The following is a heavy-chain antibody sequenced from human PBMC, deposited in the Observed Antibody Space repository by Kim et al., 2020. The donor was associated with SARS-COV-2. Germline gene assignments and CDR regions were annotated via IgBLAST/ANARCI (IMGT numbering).Heavy chain of an antibody. CDR2: ISSSSSTI. CDR1: GFTFSSYS. Sequence: GGSLRLSCAASGFTFSSYSMNWVRQAPGKGLEWVSYISSSSSTIYYADSVKGRFTISRDNAKNSLYLQMNSLRDEDTAVYYCARESLTGYSSSRDYFDYWGQGTLVTVSS. V-gene: IGHV3-48*02. CDR3: ARESLTGYSSSRDYFDY. D-gene: IGHD6-13*01. J-gene: IGHJ4*02.